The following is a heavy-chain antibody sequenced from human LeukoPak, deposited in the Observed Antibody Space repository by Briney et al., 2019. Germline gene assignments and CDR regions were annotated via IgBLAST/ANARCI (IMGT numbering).Heavy chain of an antibody. V-gene: IGHV4-39*01. Sequence: KPSETLSLTCTLSGGSISSSSYYWGWSRQPTGKGLQWIGSIYYRGNTYYTPSLKSRVTISVDTSKYQFSLKLSYVTAADSAVYYCASPPLGYGDYSIDYWGHGTLVTVSS. CDR2: IYYRGNT. CDR1: GGSISSSSYY. D-gene: IGHD4-17*01. J-gene: IGHJ4*01. CDR3: ASPPLGYGDYSIDY.